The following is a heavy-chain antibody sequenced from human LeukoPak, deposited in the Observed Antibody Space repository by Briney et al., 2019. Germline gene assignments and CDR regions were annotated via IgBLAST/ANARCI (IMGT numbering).Heavy chain of an antibody. Sequence: PGGSLRLSCAASGFTFSNYAMNWVRQAPGKGLEWVSAISSSGGSTDYTDSVKGRFTIPRDNSKNTLYLQMNSLRAEDTAVYYCAKKMSITAASQVDYWGQGTLVTVSS. CDR1: GFTFSNYA. V-gene: IGHV3-23*01. D-gene: IGHD1-20*01. CDR3: AKKMSITAASQVDY. CDR2: ISSSGGST. J-gene: IGHJ4*02.